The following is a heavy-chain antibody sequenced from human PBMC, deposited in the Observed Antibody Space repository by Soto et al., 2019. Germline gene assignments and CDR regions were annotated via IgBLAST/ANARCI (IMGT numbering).Heavy chain of an antibody. D-gene: IGHD4-17*01. V-gene: IGHV3-48*02. J-gene: IGHJ4*02. CDR2: ISPSGGDI. CDR3: ARGATAVTTVGDY. CDR1: GFKFRSYN. Sequence: EVQLVESGGGLVQPGGSMRLSCAASGFKFRSYNMNWVRQAPGKGLEWLSYISPSGGDIYSAHSVKGRFTISRDNAKNVRYMEMNRLRDEDTAMYYCARGATAVTTVGDYWGQGTLVTVSS.